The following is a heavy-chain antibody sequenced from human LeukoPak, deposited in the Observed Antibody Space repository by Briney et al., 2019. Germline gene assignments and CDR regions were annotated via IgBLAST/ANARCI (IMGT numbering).Heavy chain of an antibody. D-gene: IGHD6-19*01. J-gene: IGHJ4*02. Sequence: QPGGSLRLSCAASGFTFSSYAMSWVRRAPGKGLEWVGFIRSKAYGGTTEYAASVKGRFIISRDDFKSIAYLQMNSLKTEDTAVYYCTRSSSGWYSDYWGQGTLVTASS. V-gene: IGHV3-49*04. CDR2: IRSKAYGGTT. CDR3: TRSSSGWYSDY. CDR1: GFTFSSYA.